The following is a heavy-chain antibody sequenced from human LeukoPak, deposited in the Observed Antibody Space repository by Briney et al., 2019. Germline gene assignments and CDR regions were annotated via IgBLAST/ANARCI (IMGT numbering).Heavy chain of an antibody. Sequence: PGGSLRLSCAATGFTFSSYSMNWVRQAPGKGLEWVSYISSSSSTIYYADSVKGRFTISRDNAKNSLYLQMNSLRSDDTAVYYCARAGYCSGGSCYLVYYFDYWGQGTLVTVSS. CDR3: ARAGYCSGGSCYLVYYFDY. CDR2: ISSSSSTI. V-gene: IGHV3-48*01. D-gene: IGHD2-15*01. J-gene: IGHJ4*02. CDR1: GFTFSSYS.